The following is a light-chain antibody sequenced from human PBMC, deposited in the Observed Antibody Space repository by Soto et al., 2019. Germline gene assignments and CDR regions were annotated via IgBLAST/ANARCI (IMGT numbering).Light chain of an antibody. J-gene: IGKJ1*01. CDR1: QSISSW. Sequence: DIQMTQSPSTLSASVGDRVTITCRASQSISSWLAWYQQKPGKAPKLLIYDASSLESGVPSRFSGSGSGTEFTLTISSLQPDDFATYSCQYSNSFRKFAQGT. CDR2: DAS. CDR3: QYSNSFRK. V-gene: IGKV1-5*01.